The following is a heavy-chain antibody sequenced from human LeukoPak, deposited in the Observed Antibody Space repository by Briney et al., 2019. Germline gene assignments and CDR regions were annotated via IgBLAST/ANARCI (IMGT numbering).Heavy chain of an antibody. CDR2: ISYDGSNK. Sequence: GGSLRLSCAASGFTFSDYYMSWIRQAPGKGLEWVAVISYDGSNKYYADSVKGRFTISRDNSKNTLYLQMNSLRAEDTAVYYCATDALYYYDSSGYYGLDYWGQGTLVTVSS. CDR3: ATDALYYYDSSGYYGLDY. J-gene: IGHJ4*02. V-gene: IGHV3-30*03. CDR1: GFTFSDYY. D-gene: IGHD3-22*01.